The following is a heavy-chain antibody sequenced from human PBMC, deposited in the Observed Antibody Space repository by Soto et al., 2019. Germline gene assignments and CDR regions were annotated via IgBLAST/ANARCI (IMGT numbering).Heavy chain of an antibody. J-gene: IGHJ5*02. Sequence: GSTRIKKAPGQGLECMGWISAYNCYTDYSQNLQGRVTMTPHTSTNTAYMELRSLRSDDTAVYYCASGPQRADTWFAPWVHGTPVLV. CDR3: ASGPQRADTWFAP. V-gene: IGHV1-18*01. CDR2: ISAYNCYT. CDR1: G.